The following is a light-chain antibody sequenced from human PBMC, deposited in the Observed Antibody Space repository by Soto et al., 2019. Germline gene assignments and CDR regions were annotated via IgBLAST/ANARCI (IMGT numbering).Light chain of an antibody. CDR2: EVS. J-gene: IGLJ3*02. CDR3: ISYTSSNTWV. CDR1: NSDVGAYSY. Sequence: QSALTQPASVSGSPGQSITISCTGTNSDVGAYSYVSWYQLHPGKAPKLIIYEVSNRPSGVSNHFSGSKSGNTASLTISGLQAEDEADYYCISYTSSNTWVFGGGTQLTVL. V-gene: IGLV2-14*01.